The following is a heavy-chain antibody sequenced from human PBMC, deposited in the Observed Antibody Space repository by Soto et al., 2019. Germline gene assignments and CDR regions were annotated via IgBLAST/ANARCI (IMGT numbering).Heavy chain of an antibody. CDR1: GGSISRYY. CDR3: ARGQPLYYDSSCYFDY. J-gene: IGHJ4*02. CDR2: IYYSGST. D-gene: IGHD3-22*01. Sequence: SETLSLTCTVSGGSISRYYWSWIRQPPGKGLEWIGYIYYSGSTNYNPSLKSRVTISVDTSKNQFSLKLSSVTAADTAVYYCARGQPLYYDSSCYFDYWGQGTLVTVSS. V-gene: IGHV4-59*01.